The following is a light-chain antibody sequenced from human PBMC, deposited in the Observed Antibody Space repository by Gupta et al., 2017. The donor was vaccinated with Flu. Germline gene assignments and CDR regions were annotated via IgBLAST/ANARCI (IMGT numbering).Light chain of an antibody. J-gene: IGKJ2*01. CDR1: QSVSSN. CDR2: GAS. V-gene: IGKV3-15*01. CDR3: QQYNNWPPWYT. Sequence: EIVMTQSPATLSVSPGERATLSCRASQSVSSNLAWYQQKPGQAPRLLIYGASTRATGIPARFSGSGCGTEFNLTISSRQSEDFAFYYCQQYNNWPPWYTFGQGTKLEIK.